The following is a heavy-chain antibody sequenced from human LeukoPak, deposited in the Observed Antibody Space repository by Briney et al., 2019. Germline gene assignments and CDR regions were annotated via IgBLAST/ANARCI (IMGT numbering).Heavy chain of an antibody. CDR2: ISYDGSNK. CDR3: AKVHGGTPTDY. V-gene: IGHV3-30*18. J-gene: IGHJ4*02. D-gene: IGHD4-23*01. CDR1: GFTFSSYG. Sequence: GGSLRLSCAASGFTFSSYGMHWVRQAPGKGLEWVAVISYDGSNKYYADSVKGRFTISRDNSKNTLYLQMNSLRAEDTAACYCAKVHGGTPTDYWGQGTLVTVSS.